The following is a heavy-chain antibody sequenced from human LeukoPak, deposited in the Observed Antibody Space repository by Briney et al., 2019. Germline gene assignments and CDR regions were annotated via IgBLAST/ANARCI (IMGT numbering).Heavy chain of an antibody. CDR1: GFTFSSYS. V-gene: IGHV3-21*01. Sequence: GGSLRLSCAASGFTFSSYSMNWVRQAPGKGLEWVSSISSSSSYIYYADSVKGRFTISRDNAKNSLYLQMNSLRAEDTAVYYCARGVGYDFWSGYLYYFDYWAREPWSPSPQ. D-gene: IGHD3-3*01. CDR2: ISSSSSYI. J-gene: IGHJ4*02. CDR3: ARGVGYDFWSGYLYYFDY.